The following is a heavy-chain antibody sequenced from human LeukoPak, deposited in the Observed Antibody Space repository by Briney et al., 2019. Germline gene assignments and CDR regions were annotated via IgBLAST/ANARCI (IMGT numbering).Heavy chain of an antibody. V-gene: IGHV1-2*06. CDR2: INPNSGGT. CDR3: ARDLGSTRGY. D-gene: IGHD2-2*01. CDR1: EYTFTDYA. Sequence: ASVKVSCKASEYTFTDYAINWVRQAPGQGLEWMGRINPNSGGTNYAQKFQGRVTMTRDTSISTAYMELSRLRSDDTAVYFCARDLGSTRGYWGQGTLVTVSS. J-gene: IGHJ4*02.